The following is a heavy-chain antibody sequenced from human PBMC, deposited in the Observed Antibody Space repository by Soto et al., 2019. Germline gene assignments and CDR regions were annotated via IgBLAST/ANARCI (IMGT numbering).Heavy chain of an antibody. CDR2: ISGSGGST. CDR1: GFTFSDYA. J-gene: IGHJ4*02. Sequence: GGSLRLSCAASGFTFSDYAMSWVRQAPGKGLEWVSSISGSGGSTYYADSVKGRFTISRDTSTNTLYVQMNSLRAEDTAIYYCAKVKTWTSLDYWGQGTLVTVSS. D-gene: IGHD5-12*01. V-gene: IGHV3-23*01. CDR3: AKVKTWTSLDY.